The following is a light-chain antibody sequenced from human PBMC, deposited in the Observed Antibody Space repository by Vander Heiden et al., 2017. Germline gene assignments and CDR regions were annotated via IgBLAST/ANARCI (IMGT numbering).Light chain of an antibody. V-gene: IGKV1-5*03. CDR3: QQENSSPFT. CDR2: KAS. CDR1: QSISSW. Sequence: DIQMTQSPSTLSASVGDRVTTTCRASQSISSWLAWYQQKPGKAPKLLIYKASSLESGVPSRFSGSGSGTEFTLTISSLQPDDFATYYCQQENSSPFTFGHGTKVDIK. J-gene: IGKJ3*01.